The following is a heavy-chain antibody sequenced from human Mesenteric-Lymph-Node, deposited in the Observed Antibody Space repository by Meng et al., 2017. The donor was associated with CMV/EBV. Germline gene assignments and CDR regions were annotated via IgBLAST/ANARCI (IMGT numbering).Heavy chain of an antibody. CDR2: INPNSGGT. V-gene: IGHV1-2*02. Sequence: KVSCRDSGYTFTGYYMHWVRQTPGQGLEWMGWINPNSGGTNYAQKFQGRVTMTRDTSISTAYMELSRLRSDDTAVYYCARGRNYFDYWGQGTLVTVSS. J-gene: IGHJ4*02. CDR1: GYTFTGYY. CDR3: ARGRNYFDY.